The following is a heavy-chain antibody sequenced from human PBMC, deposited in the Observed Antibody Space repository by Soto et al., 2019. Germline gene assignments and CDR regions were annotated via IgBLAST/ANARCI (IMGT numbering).Heavy chain of an antibody. V-gene: IGHV3-33*01. CDR2: IWYDGSNK. J-gene: IGHJ5*02. D-gene: IGHD2-15*01. CDR1: GFTFSSYG. Sequence: GGSLRLSCAASGFTFSSYGMHWVRQAPGKGLEWVAVIWYDGSNKYYADSVKGRFTISRDNSKNTLYLQMNSLRAEDTAVYYCARGWKGYCSGGSCFARGWFDPWGQGTLVTVSS. CDR3: ARGWKGYCSGGSCFARGWFDP.